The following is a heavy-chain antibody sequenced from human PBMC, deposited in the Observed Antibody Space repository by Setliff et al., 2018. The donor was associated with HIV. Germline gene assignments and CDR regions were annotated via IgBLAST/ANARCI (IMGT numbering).Heavy chain of an antibody. V-gene: IGHV1-18*01. J-gene: IGHJ4*02. CDR2: ISVYNGHT. CDR3: ARAYDVLTGYFDY. Sequence: ASVKVSCKASGCSFTNLGLNWVRQAPGQGLEWMGWISVYNGHTNFAQKLQDRVTMTTDTSTSTAYMELRSLRSDDTAVYYCARAYDVLTGYFDYWGQGTLVTVSS. D-gene: IGHD3-9*01. CDR1: GCSFTNLG.